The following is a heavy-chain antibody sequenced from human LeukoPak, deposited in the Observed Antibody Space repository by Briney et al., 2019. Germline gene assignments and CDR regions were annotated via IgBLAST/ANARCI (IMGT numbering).Heavy chain of an antibody. J-gene: IGHJ5*02. V-gene: IGHV1-2*02. CDR3: AREGFDFWSGYGHWFDP. CDR1: GYTFTGYY. D-gene: IGHD3-3*01. Sequence: ASVKVSCKASGYTFTGYYMHWVRQAPGQGLEWMGWINPNSGGTNYAQKFQGRVTMTRDTSISTAYMELSRLRSDDTAVYYCAREGFDFWSGYGHWFDPWGQGTLVTVSS. CDR2: INPNSGGT.